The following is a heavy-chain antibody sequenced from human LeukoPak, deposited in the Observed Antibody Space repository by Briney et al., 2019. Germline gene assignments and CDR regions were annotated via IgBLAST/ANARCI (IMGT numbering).Heavy chain of an antibody. D-gene: IGHD5-12*01. J-gene: IGHJ6*04. CDR2: IIPIFGTA. CDR1: GGTFSSYA. CDR3: AREGWGDSQNNGMDV. V-gene: IGHV1-69*06. Sequence: SVTVSFKASGGTFSSYAISWVRQAPGQGLEWMGGIIPIFGTASYAQKFQGRVTITSDKSTSTAYMELSSLRSEDTAVYYCAREGWGDSQNNGMDVWGKGTTVTVSS.